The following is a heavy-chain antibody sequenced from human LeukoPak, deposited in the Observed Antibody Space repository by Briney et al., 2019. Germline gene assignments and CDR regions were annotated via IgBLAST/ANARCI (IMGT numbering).Heavy chain of an antibody. V-gene: IGHV3-33*01. CDR2: IWYDGSNK. Sequence: GRSLRLSCAASGFTFSSYGMHWVRQAPGKGLEWVAVIWYDGSNKYYADSVKGRFTISRDNSKNTLYLQINSLRAEDTAVYYCARAGVEQQRGWFDPWGQGTLVTVSS. J-gene: IGHJ5*02. CDR3: ARAGVEQQRGWFDP. D-gene: IGHD6-13*01. CDR1: GFTFSSYG.